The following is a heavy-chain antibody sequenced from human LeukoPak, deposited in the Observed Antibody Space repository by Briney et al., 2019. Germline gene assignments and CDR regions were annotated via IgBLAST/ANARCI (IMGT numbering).Heavy chain of an antibody. CDR1: GFTFSNYA. D-gene: IGHD2-15*01. V-gene: IGHV3-23*01. J-gene: IGHJ4*02. CDR2: ISDSGATI. CDR3: AKDRYVVAVLPAAGY. Sequence: GGSLRLSCAASGFTFSNYAMSWVRQAPGKGLQWVSTISDSGATIYYADSVKGRFTISRDNSKNTLYLQMNSLRAEDTAVYYCAKDRYVVAVLPAAGYWGQGTLVTVSS.